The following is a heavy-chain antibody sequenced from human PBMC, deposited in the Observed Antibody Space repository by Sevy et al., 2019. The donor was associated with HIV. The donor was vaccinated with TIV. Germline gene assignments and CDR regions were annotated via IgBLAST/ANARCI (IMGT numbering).Heavy chain of an antibody. CDR1: GFIFNSYW. CDR2: IKQDGSEK. CDR3: ARDYS. J-gene: IGHJ4*02. D-gene: IGHD3-3*01. V-gene: IGHV3-7*01. Sequence: GRSLRLSCGASGFIFNSYWMTWVRQAPGKGLEGVATIKQDGSEKYYVDSVKGRFTISRDNVKNSVHLQMSSLRVEDTAMYYCARDYSWGQGTQVTVSS.